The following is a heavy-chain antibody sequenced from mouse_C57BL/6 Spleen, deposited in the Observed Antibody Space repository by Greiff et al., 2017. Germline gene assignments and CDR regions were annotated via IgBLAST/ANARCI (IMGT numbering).Heavy chain of an antibody. Sequence: EVMLVESGGDLVKPGGSLKLSCAASGFTFSSYGMSWVRQTPDKRLEWVATISSGGSYTYYPDSVKGRFTISRDNAKNTVYLQMSSLKSEDTAMYYCASITTVVATRAMDYWGQGTSVTVSS. CDR3: ASITTVVATRAMDY. D-gene: IGHD1-1*01. J-gene: IGHJ4*01. V-gene: IGHV5-6*01. CDR1: GFTFSSYG. CDR2: ISSGGSYT.